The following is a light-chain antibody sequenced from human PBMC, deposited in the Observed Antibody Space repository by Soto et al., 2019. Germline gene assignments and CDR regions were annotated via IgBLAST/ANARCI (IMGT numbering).Light chain of an antibody. CDR1: QSISSN. J-gene: IGKJ5*01. Sequence: EIVLTQSPCTLSVSPGERATLSCRASQSISSNLAWYQQKPGQAPRLLIYDASNRATGIPARFSGSGSGTDFTLTISSLEPEDFAVYYCQQRSNWPPITFGQGTRLEIK. V-gene: IGKV3-11*01. CDR2: DAS. CDR3: QQRSNWPPIT.